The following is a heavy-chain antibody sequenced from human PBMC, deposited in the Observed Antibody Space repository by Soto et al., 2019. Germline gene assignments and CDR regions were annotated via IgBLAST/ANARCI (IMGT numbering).Heavy chain of an antibody. Sequence: EVQLVESGGGLVQPGGSLRLSCAASGFTFNNYWLHWVRQAPGKGLVWVSRINGDGSNTNYADSVTGRFTISRDNAKNTVYLQMNSLRAEDTAVYYCARGARGLYYMDVWGTGATVTVSS. CDR3: ARGARGLYYMDV. CDR1: GFTFNNYW. V-gene: IGHV3-74*01. J-gene: IGHJ6*03. CDR2: INGDGSNT.